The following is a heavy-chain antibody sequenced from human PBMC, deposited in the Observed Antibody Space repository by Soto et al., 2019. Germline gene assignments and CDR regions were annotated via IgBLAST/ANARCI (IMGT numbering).Heavy chain of an antibody. CDR2: ISHSETI. J-gene: IGHJ3*02. CDR1: GWSVSSGWYY. D-gene: IGHD1-1*01. CDR3: ACVARRTATTVVDSFDI. Sequence: SETLSLSCAGYGWSVSSGWYYWGWLRQRPGKGREWIAEISHSETIHCNPSLKKLVISSVDTSNNHFPQKMSPEASADATLYYCACVARRTATTVVDSFDIWGQGTMVTVSS. V-gene: IGHV4-34*01.